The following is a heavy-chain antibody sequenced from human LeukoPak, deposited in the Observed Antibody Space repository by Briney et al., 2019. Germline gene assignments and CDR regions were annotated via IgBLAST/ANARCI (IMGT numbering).Heavy chain of an antibody. CDR3: ARLVEMATIRGAIFDY. V-gene: IGHV4-59*08. CDR1: GGSISSYY. D-gene: IGHD5-24*01. J-gene: IGHJ4*02. CDR2: IYYSGST. Sequence: SETLSLTCTVSGGSISSYYWSWIRQPPGKGLEWIGYIYYSGSTNYNPSLKSRVTISVDTSKNQFSLKLSSVTAADTAVYYCARLVEMATIRGAIFDYWGQGTLVTVSS.